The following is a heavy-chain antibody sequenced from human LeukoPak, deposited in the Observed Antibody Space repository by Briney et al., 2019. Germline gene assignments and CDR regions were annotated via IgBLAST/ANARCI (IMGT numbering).Heavy chain of an antibody. J-gene: IGHJ4*02. CDR1: GGSISSYY. D-gene: IGHD3-22*01. CDR2: IHYSGST. V-gene: IGHV4-59*12. CDR3: ARDFWDYYDSSGYYYFDY. Sequence: PSETLSLTCTVSGGSISSYYWSWIRQPPGKGLECIGYIHYSGSTNYNPSLKSRVTISVDTSKNQFSLKLSSVTAADTAVYYCARDFWDYYDSSGYYYFDYWGQGTLVTVSS.